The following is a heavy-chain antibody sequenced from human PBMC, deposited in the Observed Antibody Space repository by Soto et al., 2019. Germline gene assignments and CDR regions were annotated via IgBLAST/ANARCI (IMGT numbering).Heavy chain of an antibody. CDR2: IDWDDDK. CDR3: ARIPSPVGYFDY. CDR1: GFSLITSGMR. Sequence: SGPTLVNPTQTLTLTCTFSGFSLITSGMRVSCIRQPPGKALEWLARIDWDDDKFYSTSLKTRLTISKDTSKNQVVLTMTNMDPVDTATYYCARIPSPVGYFDYWGQGTLVTVSS. V-gene: IGHV2-70*04. D-gene: IGHD2-2*01. J-gene: IGHJ4*02.